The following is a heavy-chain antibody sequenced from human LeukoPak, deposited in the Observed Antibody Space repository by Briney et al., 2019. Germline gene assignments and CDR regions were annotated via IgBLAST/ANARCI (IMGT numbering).Heavy chain of an antibody. D-gene: IGHD3-22*01. V-gene: IGHV4-59*01. J-gene: IGHJ4*02. CDR3: ARLSRLTDYHSGYPTCYFDY. CDR1: GGSINNYY. Sequence: SETLSLTCTVSGGSINNYYWSWIRQPPGKGLEWIGYIYYSGSTNYNPSLKSRVTISEDTSKNQFFLKLSSVTAADTALYYCARLSRLTDYHSGYPTCYFDYWGQGTLVTVSS. CDR2: IYYSGST.